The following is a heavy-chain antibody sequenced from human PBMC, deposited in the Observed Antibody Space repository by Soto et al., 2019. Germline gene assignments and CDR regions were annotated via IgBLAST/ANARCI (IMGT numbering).Heavy chain of an antibody. CDR2: IYPGDSDT. D-gene: IGHD3-10*01. CDR1: GYSFTSYW. CDR3: ARRAHYYGSGSYSADY. V-gene: IGHV5-51*03. Sequence: EVQLVQSGAEVKKPGESLKISCKGSGYSFTSYWIGWVRQMPGKGLEWMGIIYPGDSDTRYSPSFQGQVTISADQSISTAYLQRSSLKASDTAMYYCARRAHYYGSGSYSADYWGQGTLVTVSS. J-gene: IGHJ4*02.